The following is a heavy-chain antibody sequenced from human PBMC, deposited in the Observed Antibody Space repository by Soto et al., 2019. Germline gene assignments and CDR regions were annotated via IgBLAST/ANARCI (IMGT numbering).Heavy chain of an antibody. CDR3: ASGPRYCSSTTCFAGVNWFDA. CDR1: GYIFTSYG. Sequence: ASVKVSCKASGYIFTSYGINWVRQAPGQGLEWMGWINGYNGNTNYAQKVQGRVTMTTDTSTNTAYMELSSLTSDDTAVYYCASGPRYCSSTTCFAGVNWFDAWGQGTTVTVSS. D-gene: IGHD2-2*01. V-gene: IGHV1-18*04. J-gene: IGHJ5*01. CDR2: INGYNGNT.